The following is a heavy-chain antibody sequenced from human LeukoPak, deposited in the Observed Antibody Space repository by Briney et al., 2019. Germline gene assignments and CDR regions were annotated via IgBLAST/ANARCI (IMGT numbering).Heavy chain of an antibody. CDR2: VFGGGGT. Sequence: PGGSLRLSCGVSGFSVSGKYMHWVRQAPGKGLEWVSSVFGGGGTRYADSVMGRSTISRDNSKSTLYLQMNSLRAEDTAVYYCARTYTNNAVYYLYWGQATLVTVSS. CDR1: GFSVSGKY. V-gene: IGHV3-53*01. J-gene: IGHJ4*02. D-gene: IGHD3-9*01. CDR3: ARTYTNNAVYYLY.